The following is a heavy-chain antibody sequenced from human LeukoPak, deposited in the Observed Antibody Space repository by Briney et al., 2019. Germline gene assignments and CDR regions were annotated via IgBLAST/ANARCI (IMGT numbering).Heavy chain of an antibody. CDR2: IYYSGST. D-gene: IGHD3-16*01. V-gene: IGHV4-59*08. CDR1: GGSISSYY. J-gene: IGHJ3*02. CDR3: ARHSPGGARKAFDI. Sequence: SETLSLTCNVSGGSISSYYWSWIRQPPGKGLEWMGYIYYSGSTNYNPSLKSRVTISVDTSKNQVSLKLSSVTAADAAVYYCARHSPGGARKAFDIWGKGKMVTVSS.